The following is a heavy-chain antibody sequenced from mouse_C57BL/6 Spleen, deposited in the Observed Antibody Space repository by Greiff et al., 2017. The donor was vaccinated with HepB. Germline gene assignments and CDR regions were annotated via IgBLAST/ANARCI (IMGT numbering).Heavy chain of an antibody. V-gene: IGHV1-53*01. D-gene: IGHD6-2*01. J-gene: IGHJ2*01. Sequence: QVQLQQPGPELVKPGASVKLSCKASGYTFTSYWMHWVKQRPGQGLEWIGNINPSNGGTNYNEKFKSKATLTVDKSSSTAYLQLSSLTSEDSAVYYCARQGKMYLYYFDYWGQGTTLTVSS. CDR1: GYTFTSYW. CDR2: INPSNGGT. CDR3: ARQGKMYLYYFDY.